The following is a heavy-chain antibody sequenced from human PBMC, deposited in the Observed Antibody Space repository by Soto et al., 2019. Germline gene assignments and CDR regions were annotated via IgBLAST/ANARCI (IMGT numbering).Heavy chain of an antibody. CDR3: ARLTQSVVVAAKVRDCDL. CDR1: GGSFSSSSYY. CDR2: IYYSGSN. Sequence: QLQLQESGPGLVKPSATLYLTCTVSGGSFSSSSYYWGWIRQPPGKGLEWIGSIYYSGSNYYNPSLRRQVTISEDTSKNHFSLKLSSVTAADTAVYYCARLTQSVVVAAKVRDCDLWGRGTLVTLSP. D-gene: IGHD2-15*01. J-gene: IGHJ2*01. V-gene: IGHV4-39*02.